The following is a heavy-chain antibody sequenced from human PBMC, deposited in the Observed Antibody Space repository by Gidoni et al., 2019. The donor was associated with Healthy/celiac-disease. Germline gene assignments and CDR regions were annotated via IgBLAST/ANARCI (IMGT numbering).Heavy chain of an antibody. J-gene: IGHJ4*02. V-gene: IGHV3-21*01. CDR3: VTRRGAAAGTR. D-gene: IGHD6-13*01. CDR2: SSRSSSYI. CDR1: GFTFSSCS. Sequence: EVQLVAAGGGLVKPGGSLRRSCAASGFTFSSCSMTWVRQAPGKGLEWVSSSSRSSSYIYYADSVKGRFTISRDNAKNSLYLQMNSLRAEDTAVYYCVTRRGAAAGTRWGQGTLVPVSS.